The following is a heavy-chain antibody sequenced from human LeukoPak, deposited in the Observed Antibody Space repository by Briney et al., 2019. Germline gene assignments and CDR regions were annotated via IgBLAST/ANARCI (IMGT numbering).Heavy chain of an antibody. Sequence: PSETLSLTCTVSGGSISSYYWSWIRQPPGKGLEWIGYIYYSGSTNYNPSLKSRVTISVDTSKNQFSLKLSSVTAADTAVYYCAGGRVYYDSSSWGQGTLVTVSS. CDR2: IYYSGST. CDR3: AGGRVYYDSSS. CDR1: GGSISSYY. J-gene: IGHJ5*02. V-gene: IGHV4-59*01. D-gene: IGHD3-22*01.